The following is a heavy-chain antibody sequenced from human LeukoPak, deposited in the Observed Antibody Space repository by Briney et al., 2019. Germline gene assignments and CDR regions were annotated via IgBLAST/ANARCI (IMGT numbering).Heavy chain of an antibody. Sequence: GKSLKISCTASGYDFANSWIGWVRQMPGKGLEWMGIIYPRDSDTIYSPSFQGQVTISADKSIRTVSLQWSRLTASDTAMYYCARGERAMPTRKAGFDYWGQGTQVTVSS. V-gene: IGHV5-51*01. D-gene: IGHD5-24*01. CDR1: GYDFANSW. CDR3: ARGERAMPTRKAGFDY. CDR2: IYPRDSDT. J-gene: IGHJ4*02.